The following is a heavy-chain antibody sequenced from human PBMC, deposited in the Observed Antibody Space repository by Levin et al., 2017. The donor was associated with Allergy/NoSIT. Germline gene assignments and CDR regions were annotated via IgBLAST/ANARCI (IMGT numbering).Heavy chain of an antibody. V-gene: IGHV4-39*01. CDR1: GGSISSSSYY. CDR2: IYYSGST. J-gene: IGHJ3*02. D-gene: IGHD5-12*01. Sequence: SQTLSLTCTVSGGSISSSSYYWGWIRQPPGKGLEWIGSIYYSGSTYYNPSLKSRVTISVDTSKNQFSLKLSSVTAADTAVYYCARLNRGYDSAFDIWGQGTMVTVSS. CDR3: ARLNRGYDSAFDI.